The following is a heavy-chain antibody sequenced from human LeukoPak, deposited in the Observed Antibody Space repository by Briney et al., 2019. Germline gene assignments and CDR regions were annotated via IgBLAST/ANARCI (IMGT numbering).Heavy chain of an antibody. Sequence: PGGSLRRSCAASGFTFSSYGMHWVRQAPGKGLEWVAFIRYDGSNKYYADSVKGRFTISRDNSKNTLYLQMNSLRAEDTAVYYCAKGTMVRGQLDYWGQGTLVTVSS. D-gene: IGHD3-10*01. CDR1: GFTFSSYG. J-gene: IGHJ4*02. CDR2: IRYDGSNK. CDR3: AKGTMVRGQLDY. V-gene: IGHV3-30*02.